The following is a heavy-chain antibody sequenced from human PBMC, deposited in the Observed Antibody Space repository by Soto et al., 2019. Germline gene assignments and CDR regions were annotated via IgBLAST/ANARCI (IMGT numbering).Heavy chain of an antibody. Sequence: SETLSLTCIISGDSTSNYYWSWIRQSPRKGLEWIGYISYSGNTNYNPSLKSRVTISVDTSKDQLSLKVTSVTAADTAMYYCAGLSGKRGSPSEYCGQVTRVTFSS. CDR2: ISYSGNT. D-gene: IGHD2-15*01. CDR3: AGLSGKRGSPSEY. J-gene: IGHJ4*02. V-gene: IGHV4-59*01. CDR1: GDSTSNYY.